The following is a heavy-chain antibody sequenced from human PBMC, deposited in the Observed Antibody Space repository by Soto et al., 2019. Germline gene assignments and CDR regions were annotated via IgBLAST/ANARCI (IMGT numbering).Heavy chain of an antibody. Sequence: EVQLLESGGGLVQPGGSLRLSCAASGFTFGSYAMSWVRQAPGKGLEWVSAISGSGGSTYYADSVKGRFTISRDNSKNTLYLQMNSLRAEDTAVHYSAKPGDSSGYYDNWFDPWGQGTLVTVSS. CDR1: GFTFGSYA. J-gene: IGHJ5*02. CDR3: AKPGDSSGYYDNWFDP. V-gene: IGHV3-23*01. CDR2: ISGSGGST. D-gene: IGHD3-22*01.